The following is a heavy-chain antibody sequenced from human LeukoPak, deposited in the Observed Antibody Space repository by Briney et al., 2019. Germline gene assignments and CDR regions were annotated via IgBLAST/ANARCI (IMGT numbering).Heavy chain of an antibody. V-gene: IGHV3-20*04. D-gene: IGHD6-19*01. CDR1: GFTFDDYG. CDR3: AKRSNSGWNLDY. Sequence: GGSLRLSCAASGFTFDDYGMSWVRQAPGKGLELVSGINWSGGRTGYADSVKGRFTISRDNAKNSLYLQMNSLRAEDTALYYCAKRSNSGWNLDYWGQGTLVTVSS. J-gene: IGHJ4*02. CDR2: INWSGGRT.